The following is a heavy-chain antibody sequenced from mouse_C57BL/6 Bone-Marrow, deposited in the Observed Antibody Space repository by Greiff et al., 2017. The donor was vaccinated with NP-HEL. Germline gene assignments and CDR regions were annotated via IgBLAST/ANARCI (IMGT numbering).Heavy chain of an antibody. CDR3: AREALYYYGSRPWYFDV. CDR2: ISDGGSYT. CDR1: GFTFSSYA. Sequence: EVKLMESGGGLVKPGGSLKLSCAASGFTFSSYAMSWVRQTPEKRLEWVATISDGGSYTYYPDNVKGRFTLSRDNAKNNLYLQMSHLKSEDTAMYYCAREALYYYGSRPWYFDVWGTGTTVTVSS. D-gene: IGHD1-1*01. J-gene: IGHJ1*03. V-gene: IGHV5-4*01.